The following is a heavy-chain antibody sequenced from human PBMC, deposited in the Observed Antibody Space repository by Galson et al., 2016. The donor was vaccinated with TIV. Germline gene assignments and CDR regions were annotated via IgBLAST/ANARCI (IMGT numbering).Heavy chain of an antibody. D-gene: IGHD5-18*01. J-gene: IGHJ6*02. CDR1: GFSFGDYG. CDR2: ISSNSAYL. Sequence: SLRLSCAASGFSFGDYGMHWVRQTLGMGLEWVSGISSNSAYLGYADPVRGRFTISRDNAKNLLYLQMNSLRAEDTALYYCTKARGYGYGSPQDYYYGMDAWGQGTTVSVSS. V-gene: IGHV3-9*01. CDR3: TKARGYGYGSPQDYYYGMDA.